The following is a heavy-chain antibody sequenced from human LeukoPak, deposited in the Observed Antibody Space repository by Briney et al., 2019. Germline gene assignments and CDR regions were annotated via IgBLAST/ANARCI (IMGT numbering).Heavy chain of an antibody. J-gene: IGHJ4*02. Sequence: SETLSLTCTVSGGSISSGDYYWSWIRQPPGKGLEWLGYMYYSGSTYYNPSLKSRVTISVDTSKNQFSLRLSSVIAADTAVYYCVRRMVGAIRPFDYWGQGTLVTVSS. CDR1: GGSISSGDYY. V-gene: IGHV4-30-4*01. D-gene: IGHD1-26*01. CDR3: VRRMVGAIRPFDY. CDR2: MYYSGST.